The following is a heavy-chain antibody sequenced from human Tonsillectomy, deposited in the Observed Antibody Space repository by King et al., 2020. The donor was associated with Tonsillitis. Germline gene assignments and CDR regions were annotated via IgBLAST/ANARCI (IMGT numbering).Heavy chain of an antibody. D-gene: IGHD3-22*01. CDR1: GYTFIDYY. Sequence: VQLVESGAEVKKPGASVKVSCKTSGYTFIDYYIHWVRQAPGQGLEWMGWINPNSGDTNYAQKFQGRVTMTSDTSVSTAYMELYRLRSDDTAVFYCYTAFYFDSSGDSPFNYWGQGTLVTVSS. J-gene: IGHJ4*02. V-gene: IGHV1-2*02. CDR2: INPNSGDT. CDR3: YTAFYFDSSGDSPFNY.